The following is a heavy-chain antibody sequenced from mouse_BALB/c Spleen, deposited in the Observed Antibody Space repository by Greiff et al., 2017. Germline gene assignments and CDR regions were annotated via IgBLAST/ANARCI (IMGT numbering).Heavy chain of an antibody. CDR1: GYTFTSYW. J-gene: IGHJ4*01. Sequence: QVQPQQPGAELVKPGASVKLSCKASGYTFTSYWMHWVKQRPGQGLEWIGEINPSNGRTNYNEKFKSKATLTVDKSSSTAYMQLSSLTSEDSAVYYCARTAASGRAMDYWGQGTSVTVSS. CDR3: ARTAASGRAMDY. D-gene: IGHD1-2*01. CDR2: INPSNGRT. V-gene: IGHV1S81*02.